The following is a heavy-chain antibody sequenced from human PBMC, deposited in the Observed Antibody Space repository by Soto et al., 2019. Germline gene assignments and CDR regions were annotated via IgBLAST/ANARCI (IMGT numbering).Heavy chain of an antibody. D-gene: IGHD6-6*01. CDR1: GFSFTGYY. J-gene: IGHJ5*02. V-gene: IGHV1-2*02. CDR2: INAHSGGT. CDR3: AKDLTRQLAYWLDP. Sequence: WASVKVSCKASGFSFTGYYIHGLRQAPGQGLEWMGWINAHSGGTEYAQKFQGRVTLTRDTSIATAYLTLTSLTSDDTALYYCAKDLTRQLAYWLDPWGQGTQVTVSS.